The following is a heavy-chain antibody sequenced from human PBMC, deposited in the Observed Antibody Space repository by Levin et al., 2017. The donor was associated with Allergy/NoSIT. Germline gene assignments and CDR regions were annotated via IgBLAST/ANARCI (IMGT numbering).Heavy chain of an antibody. CDR1: GGSISSYY. Sequence: TSSETLSLTCTVSGGSISSYYWSWIRQPPGKGLEWIGYVYYSGSTKYNPSLKSRVTISVDTSKNQFSLKLRSVTAADTAVYYCARATRSSLIHYFDYWGQGTLVTVSS. CDR3: ARATRSSLIHYFDY. CDR2: VYYSGST. J-gene: IGHJ4*02. D-gene: IGHD6-13*01. V-gene: IGHV4-59*01.